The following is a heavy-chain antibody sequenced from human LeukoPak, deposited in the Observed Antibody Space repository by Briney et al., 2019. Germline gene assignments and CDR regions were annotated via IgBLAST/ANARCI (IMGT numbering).Heavy chain of an antibody. J-gene: IGHJ3*02. CDR1: GFTFSSYA. CDR3: ARDQKYYYGSGSYYPNAFDI. V-gene: IGHV3-30-3*01. CDR2: ISYDGANK. D-gene: IGHD3-10*01. Sequence: GGSLRLSCAASGFTFSSYAMHWVRQAPGKGLEWVAVISYDGANKYYADSVKGRFTISRDNSKNTLYLQMNSLRAEDTAVYYCARDQKYYYGSGSYYPNAFDIWGQGTMVTVSS.